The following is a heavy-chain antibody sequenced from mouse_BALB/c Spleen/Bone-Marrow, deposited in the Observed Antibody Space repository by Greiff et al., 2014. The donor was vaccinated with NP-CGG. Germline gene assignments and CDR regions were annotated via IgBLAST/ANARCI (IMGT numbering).Heavy chain of an antibody. V-gene: IGHV5-6-3*01. J-gene: IGHJ4*01. Sequence: EVQGVESGGGLVQPGGSLKLSCAASGFTFSSYGMSWVRQTPDKRLELVATINSNGGRTYYPDSVKGRFTISRDNAHNTLYLQMSRLKSEDTDMYYCARDSLLRTLYAMDYWGQGTSVTVSS. CDR2: INSNGGRT. CDR1: GFTFSSYG. D-gene: IGHD1-2*01. CDR3: ARDSLLRTLYAMDY.